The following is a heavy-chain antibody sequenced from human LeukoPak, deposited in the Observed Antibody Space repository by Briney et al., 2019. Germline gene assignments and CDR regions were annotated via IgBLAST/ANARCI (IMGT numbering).Heavy chain of an antibody. CDR1: GGSISSGGYS. V-gene: IGHV4-30-4*07. CDR2: IYYSGST. J-gene: IGHJ3*02. Sequence: PSETLSLTCAVSGGSISSGGYSWSWIRQPPGKGLEWIGYIYYSGSTYYNPSLKSRVTISVDTSKNQFSLKLSSVTAADTAVYYCARAKLYKRIGGTLPTNGDAFDIWGQGTMVTVSS. D-gene: IGHD1-14*01. CDR3: ARAKLYKRIGGTLPTNGDAFDI.